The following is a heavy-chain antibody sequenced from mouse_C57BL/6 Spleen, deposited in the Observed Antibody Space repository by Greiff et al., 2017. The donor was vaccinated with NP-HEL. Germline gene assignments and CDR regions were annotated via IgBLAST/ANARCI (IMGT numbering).Heavy chain of an antibody. D-gene: IGHD2-3*01. Sequence: EVQLQESGPGLVKPSQSLSLTCSVSGYSITSCYYWNWIRQFPGNKQGWRGYISYDGSNNYNPALKNRISITRDTSKNQFFLKLTSVATEDTATYDCARMVAAGFAYWGQKTLVTVSA. V-gene: IGHV3-6*01. CDR1: GYSITSCYY. CDR2: ISYDGSN. J-gene: IGHJ3*01. CDR3: ARMVAAGFAY.